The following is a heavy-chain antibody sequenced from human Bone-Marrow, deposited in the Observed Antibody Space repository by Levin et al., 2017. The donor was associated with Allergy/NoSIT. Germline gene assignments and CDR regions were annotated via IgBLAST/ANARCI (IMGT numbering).Heavy chain of an antibody. D-gene: IGHD4-23*01. CDR2: LWYDGSYQ. CDR3: AKSLGGGNSPAGFDY. J-gene: IGHJ4*02. CDR1: GFNFRSYG. Sequence: GESLKISCTASGFNFRSYGMYWVRQAPGKGLEWVAALWYDGSYQYYADSVKGRFTISRDNPKTTLYLQMNNLRAEETAVYYCAKSLGGGNSPAGFDYWGQGALVTVSS. V-gene: IGHV3-33*06.